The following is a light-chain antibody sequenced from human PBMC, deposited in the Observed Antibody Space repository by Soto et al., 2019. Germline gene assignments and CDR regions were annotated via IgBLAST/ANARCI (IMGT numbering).Light chain of an antibody. CDR3: GSWDSSLSAYV. J-gene: IGLJ1*01. Sequence: SVLTQPPSVSAAPGQKVTISCSGSSSNIGGNSVSWYQQLPGTAPKLLIYDDNKRPSGIPDRFSGSKSGTSATLGITGFKTGDEADYYCGSWDSSLSAYVFGTGTKSPS. V-gene: IGLV1-51*01. CDR2: DDN. CDR1: SSNIGGNS.